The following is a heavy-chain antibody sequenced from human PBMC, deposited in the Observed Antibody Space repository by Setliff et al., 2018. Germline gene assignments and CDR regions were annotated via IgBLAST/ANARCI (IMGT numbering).Heavy chain of an antibody. D-gene: IGHD3-10*01. Sequence: SETLSLTCAVYGGPFSSYYWSWIRQPPGKGLEWIGEINHSGSTNYNPSLKSRVTISVDTSKNQFSLKLSSVTAADTAVYYCARFRRGVALGWFDPWGQGTLVTVSS. J-gene: IGHJ5*02. CDR2: INHSGST. CDR1: GGPFSSYY. CDR3: ARFRRGVALGWFDP. V-gene: IGHV4-34*01.